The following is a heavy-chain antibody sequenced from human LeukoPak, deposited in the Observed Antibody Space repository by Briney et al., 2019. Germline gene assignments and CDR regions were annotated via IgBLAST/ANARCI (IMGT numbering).Heavy chain of an antibody. CDR3: ARDLGGSCIDY. CDR1: GYTFTSYY. D-gene: IGHD2-15*01. J-gene: IGHJ4*02. Sequence: ASVKVSFKASGYTFTSYYMHWVRQAPGQGLERMGIINPSGGSTSYAQKFQGRVTMTRDTSTSTVYMELSSLRSEDTAVYYCARDLGGSCIDYWGQGTLVTASS. V-gene: IGHV1-46*01. CDR2: INPSGGST.